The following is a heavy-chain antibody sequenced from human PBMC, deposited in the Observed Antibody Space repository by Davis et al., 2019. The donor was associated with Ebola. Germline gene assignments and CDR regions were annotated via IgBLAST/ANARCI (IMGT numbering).Heavy chain of an antibody. J-gene: IGHJ4*02. CDR2: IYADGTT. CDR3: ARDVGGRAGY. Sequence: GESLKIPCAASGFTVRSTFMSWVRQAPGKGLEWVSSIYADGTTYYADVVRGRFTISRDNAKNTLFLQMNSLRADDTAVYYCARDVGGRAGYWGQGTLVTVSS. V-gene: IGHV3-53*01. CDR1: GFTVRSTF.